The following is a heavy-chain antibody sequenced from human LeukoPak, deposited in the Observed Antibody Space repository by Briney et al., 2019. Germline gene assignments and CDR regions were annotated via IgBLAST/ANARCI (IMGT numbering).Heavy chain of an antibody. CDR2: IKSKTEDGTT. Sequence: NPGGSLSLYCAASAFTFSNAWMSWLRQAPGNGLKGGVRIKSKTEDGTTDYAAPVKGRFTISRDDSKNTLYLQMNSLKTEDTAVYYCTTAPYYYDSSGYLADYWGQGTLVTVSS. D-gene: IGHD3-22*01. CDR3: TTAPYYYDSSGYLADY. V-gene: IGHV3-15*01. CDR1: AFTFSNAW. J-gene: IGHJ4*02.